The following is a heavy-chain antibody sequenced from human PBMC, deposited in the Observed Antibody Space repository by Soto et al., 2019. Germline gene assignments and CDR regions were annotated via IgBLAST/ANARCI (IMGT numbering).Heavy chain of an antibody. Sequence: SETLSLTCTVSGICLSSGSSYRAWLRQPPGKRRERLGFGSYSGTTNYKTSLKSRFTISVDTSRSPISLKVSSLTAAAQAAYYCARSATVTEYDYSGQGTLVTVSS. D-gene: IGHD4-17*01. J-gene: IGHJ4*02. CDR1: GICLSSGSSY. CDR3: ARSATVTEYDY. V-gene: IGHV4-61*01. CDR2: GSYSGTT.